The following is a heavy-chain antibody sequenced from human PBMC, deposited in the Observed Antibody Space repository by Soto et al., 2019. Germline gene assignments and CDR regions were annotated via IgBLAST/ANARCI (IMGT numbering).Heavy chain of an antibody. CDR1: GFSFSSYG. D-gene: IGHD1-1*01. CDR2: ITYDGTDQ. CDR3: AKQEFDWNDTFQY. V-gene: IGHV3-30*18. J-gene: IGHJ4*02. Sequence: QVQLVESGGGVVQPGRSLRLSCAASGFSFSSYGMHWERQAPGKALEWVAMITYDGTDQYYADSVKGHITISRDNSKKAVFLQMIILRVEDRAVFYCAKQEFDWNDTFQYWGQRTLVTVAS.